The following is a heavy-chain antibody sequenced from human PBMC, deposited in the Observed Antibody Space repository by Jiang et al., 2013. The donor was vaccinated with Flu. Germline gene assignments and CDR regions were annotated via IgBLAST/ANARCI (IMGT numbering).Heavy chain of an antibody. Sequence: VGRIRSKANSYATAYAASVKGRFTISRDDSKNTAYLQMNSLKTEDTAVYYCTRIQSGYCSSTSCYSDGMDVWGQGTTVTVSS. CDR3: TRIQSGYCSSTSCYSDGMDV. V-gene: IGHV3-73*01. CDR2: IRSKANSYAT. J-gene: IGHJ6*02. D-gene: IGHD2-2*03.